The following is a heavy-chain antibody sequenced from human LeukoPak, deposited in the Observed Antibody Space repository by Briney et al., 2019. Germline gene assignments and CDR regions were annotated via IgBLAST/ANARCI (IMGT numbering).Heavy chain of an antibody. D-gene: IGHD3-3*01. CDR2: ISGSGGST. V-gene: IGHV3-23*01. CDR1: GFTFSTYS. CDR3: AKGGQNYDFWRFDY. J-gene: IGHJ4*02. Sequence: QPGGSLRLSCEASGFTFSTYSMNWVRQAPGKGLEWVSSISGSGGSTYYADSVKGRFSISRDNSKNTLDLQMTGLRAEDTALYYCAKGGQNYDFWRFDYCGQGTLVTVSS.